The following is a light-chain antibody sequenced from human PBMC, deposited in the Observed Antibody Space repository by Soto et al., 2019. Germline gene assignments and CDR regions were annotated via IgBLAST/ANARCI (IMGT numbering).Light chain of an antibody. CDR2: GAS. CDR1: QNIYNS. V-gene: IGKV1-39*01. J-gene: IGKJ1*01. CDR3: QESRSALRGP. Sequence: DIQMTQSPSSLSSSLGDRITITCRTSQNIYNSLNWYQQKAGRAPAVLIYGASNLQGGVPLRFSGSGSGTDFTLTISGLLPEDSATYYCQESRSALRGPCGQGTKV.